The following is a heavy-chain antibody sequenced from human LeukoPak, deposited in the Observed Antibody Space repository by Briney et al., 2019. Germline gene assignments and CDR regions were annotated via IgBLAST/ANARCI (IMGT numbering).Heavy chain of an antibody. CDR3: ARTTMVRGTYYMDV. Sequence: SETLSLTCTVSGGSISSYYWSWIRQPPGKGLEWIGYIYYSGSTNYKPSLKSRVTISVDTSKNQFSLKLSSVTAADTAVYYCARTTMVRGTYYMDVWGKGTTVTVSS. CDR2: IYYSGST. J-gene: IGHJ6*03. D-gene: IGHD3-10*01. V-gene: IGHV4-59*01. CDR1: GGSISSYY.